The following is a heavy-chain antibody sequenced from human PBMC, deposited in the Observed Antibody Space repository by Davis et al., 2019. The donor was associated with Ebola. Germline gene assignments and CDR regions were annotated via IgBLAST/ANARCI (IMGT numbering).Heavy chain of an antibody. CDR1: GYSFTSYW. CDR2: IYPGDSDT. J-gene: IGHJ5*02. V-gene: IGHV5-51*01. D-gene: IGHD3-22*01. CDR3: ARRVWYDSSGYPNWFDP. Sequence: KVSCKGSGYSFTSYWIGWVRQMPGKGLEWMGIIYPGDSDTRYSPSFQGQVTISADKSISTAYLQWSSLKASDTAMYYCARRVWYDSSGYPNWFDPWGQGTLVTVSS.